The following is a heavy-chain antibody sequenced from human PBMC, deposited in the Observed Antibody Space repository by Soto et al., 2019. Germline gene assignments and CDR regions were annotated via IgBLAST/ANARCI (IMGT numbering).Heavy chain of an antibody. V-gene: IGHV4-59*01. CDR1: GGSISSYY. CDR3: ARDRTPYSSSGWFDP. CDR2: IYYSGST. Sequence: QVQLQESGPGLVKPSETLSLTCTVSGGSISSYYWSWIRQPPGKGLEWIGYIYYSGSTNYNPSLTRRVTISVDTSKNQFSLKLSSVTAADTAVYYCARDRTPYSSSGWFDPWGQGTLVTVSS. J-gene: IGHJ5*02. D-gene: IGHD6-6*01.